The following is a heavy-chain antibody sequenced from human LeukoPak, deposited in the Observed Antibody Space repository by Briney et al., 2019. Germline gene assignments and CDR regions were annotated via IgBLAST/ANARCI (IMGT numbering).Heavy chain of an antibody. D-gene: IGHD3-10*01. CDR3: ARVGVRGYGSGSYYYYYGMDV. V-gene: IGHV3-7*03. J-gene: IGHJ6*04. CDR1: GFTFSSYW. CDR2: IKQDGSVK. Sequence: GGSLRLSCAASGFTFSSYWMSWVRQAPGKGLEWVANIKQDGSVKYYVDSVKGRFTISRDNAKNSLYLQMNSLRAEDTAVYYCARVGVRGYGSGSYYYYYGMDVWGKGTTVTVSS.